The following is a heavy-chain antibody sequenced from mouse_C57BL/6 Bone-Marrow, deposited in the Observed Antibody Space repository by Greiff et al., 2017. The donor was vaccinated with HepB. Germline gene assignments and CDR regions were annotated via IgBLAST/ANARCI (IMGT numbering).Heavy chain of an antibody. Sequence: EVHLVESGGGLVQPGGSLKLSCAASGFTFSDYYMYWVRQTPEKRLEWVAYISNGGGSTYYPDTVKGRFTISRDNAKNTLYLQMSRLKSEDTAMYYCARGITTVVADYFDYWGQGTTLTVSS. D-gene: IGHD1-1*01. CDR3: ARGITTVVADYFDY. CDR2: ISNGGGST. J-gene: IGHJ2*01. V-gene: IGHV5-12*01. CDR1: GFTFSDYY.